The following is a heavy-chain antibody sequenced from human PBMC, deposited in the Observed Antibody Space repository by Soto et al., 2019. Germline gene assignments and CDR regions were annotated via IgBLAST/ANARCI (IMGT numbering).Heavy chain of an antibody. Sequence: GRPLRLSCAASGCTFSNLAMSRVSQAPGKGLEWVSAISGSGGSTYYADSVKGRFTISRDNSKNTLYLQMNSLRAEDTAVYYCAKGAYYDPPDVWGQGTTVTVSS. CDR1: GCTFSNLA. J-gene: IGHJ6*02. V-gene: IGHV3-23*01. CDR3: AKGAYYDPPDV. CDR2: ISGSGGST. D-gene: IGHD3-3*01.